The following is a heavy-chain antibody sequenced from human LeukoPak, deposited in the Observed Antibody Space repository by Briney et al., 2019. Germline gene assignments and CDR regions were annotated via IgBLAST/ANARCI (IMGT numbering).Heavy chain of an antibody. V-gene: IGHV1-3*01. CDR3: ASDRGGTGDFDY. CDR1: GYTFSSYV. Sequence: ASVKVSCKASGYTFSSYVIHWLRRAPGQRLEWKGWINVGNGDTKYSQKFQGRVTIARDTSASTAYMELSSLRSEDTAIYYCASDRGGTGDFDYWGQGTLVTVSS. D-gene: IGHD1-1*01. J-gene: IGHJ4*02. CDR2: INVGNGDT.